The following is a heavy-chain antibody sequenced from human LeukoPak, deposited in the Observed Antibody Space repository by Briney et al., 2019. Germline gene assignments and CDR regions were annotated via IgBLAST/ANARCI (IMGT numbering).Heavy chain of an antibody. CDR1: GYSISSGYY. D-gene: IGHD3-10*01. CDR2: IYHSGST. V-gene: IGHV4-38-2*02. J-gene: IGHJ4*02. Sequence: SETLSLTCTVSGYSISSGYYWGWIRQPPGKGLEWIGSIYHSGSTYYNPSLKSRVTISVDTSKNQFSLKLSSVTAADTAVYYCAREIMVGSGSYYNDYWGQGTLVTVSS. CDR3: AREIMVGSGSYYNDY.